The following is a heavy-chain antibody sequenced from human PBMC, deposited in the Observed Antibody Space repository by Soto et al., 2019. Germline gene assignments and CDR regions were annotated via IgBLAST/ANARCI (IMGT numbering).Heavy chain of an antibody. Sequence: ASVKVSCKSSGYTFTRYGISWVRQAPGQGLEWMGWISGYNGDTNYAQKFQGRVSMTIDTSTTTAYMELRSLTSDDTAVYYCAKNGQPPYYYYGLDVWGQGTKVTVSS. D-gene: IGHD2-8*01. J-gene: IGHJ6*02. V-gene: IGHV1-18*01. CDR2: ISGYNGDT. CDR3: AKNGQPPYYYYGLDV. CDR1: GYTFTRYG.